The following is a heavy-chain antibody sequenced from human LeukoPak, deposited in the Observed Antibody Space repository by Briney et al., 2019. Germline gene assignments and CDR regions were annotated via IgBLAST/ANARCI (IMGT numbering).Heavy chain of an antibody. D-gene: IGHD6-13*01. CDR1: GYTLTELS. Sequence: ASVKVSCKVSGYTLTELSMHWVRQAPGKGLEWMGGLDPEDGETIYAQKFQGRVTMTEDTSTDTAYMELSSLRPEDTAVYYCATGEISRYSSSWYSERSSIKRTNFDYWGQGTLVTVSS. CDR2: LDPEDGET. J-gene: IGHJ4*02. CDR3: ATGEISRYSSSWYSERSSIKRTNFDY. V-gene: IGHV1-24*01.